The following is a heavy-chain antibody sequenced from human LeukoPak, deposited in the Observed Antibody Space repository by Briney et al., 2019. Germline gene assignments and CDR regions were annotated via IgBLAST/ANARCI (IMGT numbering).Heavy chain of an antibody. CDR3: VRDFDY. V-gene: IGHV3-72*01. Sequence: GGSLRLSCAASGFTFSDHYMDWVRQAPGKGLEWVGRTRNKANSYTTEYAASGKGRFTISRDDSKNSLYLQMNSLKTEDTAVYYCVRDFDYWGQGTLVTVSS. CDR2: TRNKANSYTT. CDR1: GFTFSDHY. J-gene: IGHJ4*02.